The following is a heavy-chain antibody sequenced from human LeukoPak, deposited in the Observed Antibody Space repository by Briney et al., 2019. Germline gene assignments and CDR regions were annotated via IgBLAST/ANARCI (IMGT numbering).Heavy chain of an antibody. CDR3: ARGYRSGLYYFDY. CDR2: INSDGSTT. Sequence: PGGSLRLSCAVSGFTFSSYWMHWVRQAPGKGLVWISRINSDGSTTTYADSVKGRFTISRDNAKNTLYLQMNSLRAEDTAVYYCARGYRSGLYYFDYWGQGTLVTVSS. J-gene: IGHJ4*02. CDR1: GFTFSSYW. D-gene: IGHD6-19*01. V-gene: IGHV3-74*01.